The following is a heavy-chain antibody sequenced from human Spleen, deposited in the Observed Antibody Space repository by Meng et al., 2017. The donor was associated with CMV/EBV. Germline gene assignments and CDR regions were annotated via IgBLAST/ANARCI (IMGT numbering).Heavy chain of an antibody. Sequence: SETLSLTCTVSGGSVSSGSYYWSWIRQPPGKGLEWIGYIYYSGSTNYNPSLKSRVTISVDTSKNQFSLKLSSVTAADTAVYYCARDGSGRYYYGSGSDAFDIWGQGTMVTVSS. CDR3: ARDGSGRYYYGSGSDAFDI. J-gene: IGHJ3*02. V-gene: IGHV4-61*01. CDR1: GGSVSSGSYY. D-gene: IGHD3-10*01. CDR2: IYYSGST.